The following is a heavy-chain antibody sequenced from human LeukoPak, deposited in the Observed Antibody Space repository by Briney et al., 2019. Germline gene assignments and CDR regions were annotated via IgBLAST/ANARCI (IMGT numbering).Heavy chain of an antibody. J-gene: IGHJ1*01. V-gene: IGHV3-23*01. CDR2: ISGSGGST. D-gene: IGHD6-13*01. Sequence: GGSLRLSCAASGFTFSSYAMSWVRQAPGKGLEWVSAISGSGGSTYYADSVKGRFTISRDNSKNTLYLQKSSLRAEDTAVYYCAKPRDSSSWGYFQHWGQGTLVTVSS. CDR1: GFTFSSYA. CDR3: AKPRDSSSWGYFQH.